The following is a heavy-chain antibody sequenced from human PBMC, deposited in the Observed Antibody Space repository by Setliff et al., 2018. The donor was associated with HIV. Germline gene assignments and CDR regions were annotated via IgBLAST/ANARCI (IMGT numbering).Heavy chain of an antibody. V-gene: IGHV4-4*09. J-gene: IGHJ3*02. D-gene: IGHD6-6*01. Sequence: SETLSLTCTVSGGSISSYYWSWIRQPPGKGLEWIGYIYTSGSTNYSPSFQGHVTISADKSISTAYLQWSSLKASDTAMYYCARMGEYSSSGGAFDIWGQGTMATVSS. CDR2: IYTSGST. CDR3: ARMGEYSSSGGAFDI. CDR1: GGSISSYY.